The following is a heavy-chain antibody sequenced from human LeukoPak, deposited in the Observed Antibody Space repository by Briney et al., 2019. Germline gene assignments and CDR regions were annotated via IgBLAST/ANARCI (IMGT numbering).Heavy chain of an antibody. V-gene: IGHV3-30*04. CDR3: ARLIGGYFDY. CDR1: GFTFSSYA. CDR2: ISYDGSNK. Sequence: PGGSLRLSCAASGFTFSSYAMHWVRQAPGKGLEWVAVISYDGSNKYYADSVKGRFTISRDNAKNSLYLQMNSLRAEDTAVYYCARLIGGYFDYWGQGTLVTVSS. J-gene: IGHJ4*02.